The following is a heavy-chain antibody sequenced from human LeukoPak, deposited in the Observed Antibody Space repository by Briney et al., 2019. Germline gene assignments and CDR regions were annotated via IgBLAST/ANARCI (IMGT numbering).Heavy chain of an antibody. CDR1: GFTFSSYA. J-gene: IGHJ4*02. V-gene: IGHV3-48*01. CDR2: ISSSSSPI. D-gene: IGHD2-2*01. CDR3: ARHFCSSTSCSN. Sequence: GRSPRLSCAASGFTFSSYAMHWVRQAPGKGLEWVSYISSSSSPIYYADSVKGRFTISRDNAKNSLYLQMNSLRTEDTAVYYCARHFCSSTSCSNWGQGTLVTVSS.